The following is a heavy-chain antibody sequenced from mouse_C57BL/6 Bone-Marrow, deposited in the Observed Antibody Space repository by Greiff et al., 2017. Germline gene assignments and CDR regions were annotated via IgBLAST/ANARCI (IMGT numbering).Heavy chain of an antibody. CDR2: IYPSDSET. V-gene: IGHV1-61*01. Sequence: QVQLQQPGAELVRPGSSVKLSCKASGYTFTSYWMDWVKQRPGQGLEWIGNIYPSDSETHYNQKFKDKATLTVDKSSSTSYRQLSRLTSEDSAVYYCARRYSNYVPYWYFDVWGTGTTVTVSS. CDR1: GYTFTSYW. CDR3: ARRYSNYVPYWYFDV. D-gene: IGHD2-5*01. J-gene: IGHJ1*03.